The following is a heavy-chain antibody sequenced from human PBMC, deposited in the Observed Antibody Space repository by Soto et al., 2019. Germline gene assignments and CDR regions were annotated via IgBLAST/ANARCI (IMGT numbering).Heavy chain of an antibody. CDR1: GFTFSIYA. V-gene: IGHV3-23*01. CDR2: IGSDGAT. J-gene: IGHJ3*02. Sequence: EVQLLESGGDLVQPGGSLRLSCAASGFTFSIYAMSWVRQTPGKGLEWVSSIGSDGATYYADSVKGRFTISRDHSKNTLFLQMNSLRADDTAVYYCAKDRVDQNSVWDPFDIWGQGTMVTVSS. D-gene: IGHD3-3*01. CDR3: AKDRVDQNSVWDPFDI.